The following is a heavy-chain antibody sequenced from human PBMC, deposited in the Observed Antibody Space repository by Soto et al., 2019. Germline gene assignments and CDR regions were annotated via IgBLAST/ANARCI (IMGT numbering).Heavy chain of an antibody. D-gene: IGHD3-10*01. CDR1: GFTFSDYS. V-gene: IGHV3-48*02. CDR2: ISSSSSTI. CDR3: ASDAGSWGY. Sequence: EVQLVESGGGLVQPGGSLRLSCAASGFTFSDYSIDWVRQAPGKGLEWVSYISSSSSTIYDADSVKGRFTISRDNAKNFVSRQTNSLRDADTAVYYCASDAGSWGYWGQGTLVTVSS. J-gene: IGHJ4*02.